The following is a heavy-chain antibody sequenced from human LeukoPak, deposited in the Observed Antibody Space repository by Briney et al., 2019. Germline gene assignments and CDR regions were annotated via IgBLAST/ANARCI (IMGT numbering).Heavy chain of an antibody. CDR1: GGTFSSYA. Sequence: SVKVSCRASGGTFSSYAISWVRQAPGQGLEWMGGIIPIFGTANYAQKFQGRVTITTDESTSTAYMELSSLRSEDTAVYYCAIWYYYDSSGEGNWFDPWGQGTLVTVSS. CDR3: AIWYYYDSSGEGNWFDP. V-gene: IGHV1-69*05. CDR2: IIPIFGTA. D-gene: IGHD3-22*01. J-gene: IGHJ5*02.